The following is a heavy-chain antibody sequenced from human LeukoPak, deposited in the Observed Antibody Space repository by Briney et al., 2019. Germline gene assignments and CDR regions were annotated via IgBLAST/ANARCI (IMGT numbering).Heavy chain of an antibody. J-gene: IGHJ4*02. D-gene: IGHD3-22*01. CDR1: GYTFTSYG. Sequence: ASVKVSCKASGYTFTSYGISWVRQAPGQGLEWMGWISAYNGNTNYAQKLQGRVTMTTDTSTSTAYMELRSLRSDDTAVYYCATTLNYYDSSGYYYVSPYYFDYWGQGTLVTVSP. CDR3: ATTLNYYDSSGYYYVSPYYFDY. V-gene: IGHV1-18*01. CDR2: ISAYNGNT.